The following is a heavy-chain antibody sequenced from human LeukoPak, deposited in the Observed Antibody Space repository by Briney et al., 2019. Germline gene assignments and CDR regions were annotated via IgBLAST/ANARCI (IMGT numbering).Heavy chain of an antibody. V-gene: IGHV1-3*01. CDR3: AREIDRDDYNRFFDY. CDR2: INAGNGNT. J-gene: IGHJ4*02. Sequence: ASVKVSCKASGYSFSTYTMNWVRQAPGQRLEWMGRINAGNGNTKYSQKFQGRVTITRDTSASTAYMEMRSLRSEDTAVYYCAREIDRDDYNRFFDYWGQGTLVTVSS. CDR1: GYSFSTYT. D-gene: IGHD5-24*01.